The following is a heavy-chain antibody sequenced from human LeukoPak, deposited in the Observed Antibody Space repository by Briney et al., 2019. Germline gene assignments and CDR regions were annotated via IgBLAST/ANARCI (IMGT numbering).Heavy chain of an antibody. CDR3: ARDRSEFDY. CDR2: IYYSGST. V-gene: IGHV4-59*01. CDR1: GGSISSYY. D-gene: IGHD3-10*01. Sequence: SETLSLTCTVSGGSISSYYWSWIRQPPGKGLEWIGYIYYSGSTNYNPSLRSRVTISVDTSKNQFSLKLSSVTAADTAVYYCARDRSEFDYWGQGTLVTVSS. J-gene: IGHJ4*02.